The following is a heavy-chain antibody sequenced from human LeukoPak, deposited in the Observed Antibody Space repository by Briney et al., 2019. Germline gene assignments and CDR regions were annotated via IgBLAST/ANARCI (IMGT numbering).Heavy chain of an antibody. CDR3: AKGPYAGTFSGFDY. D-gene: IGHD6-13*01. V-gene: IGHV3-23*01. CDR1: GFTFSSYV. J-gene: IGHJ4*02. CDR2: ISGSSGST. Sequence: GRSLRLSCAASGFTFSSYVMNWVRQAPGKGLEWVSTISGSSGSTYYADSVKGRFTISRDNSKNTLYLQMNSLRAEDTAVYYCAKGPYAGTFSGFDYWGQGTLVTVSS.